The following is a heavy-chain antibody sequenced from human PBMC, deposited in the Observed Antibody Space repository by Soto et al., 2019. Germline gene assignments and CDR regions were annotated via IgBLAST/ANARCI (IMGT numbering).Heavy chain of an antibody. Sequence: PSETLSLTCTVSGGSISSYYWTWIRQPPGKGLEWIGHIYYSGSTNYNPSLKSRLTISVDTSKNQFSLKLSPVTAADTALYYCARQSPQRTFDYWGQGTLVTVSS. J-gene: IGHJ4*02. CDR2: IYYSGST. CDR3: ARQSPQRTFDY. CDR1: GGSISSYY. V-gene: IGHV4-59*08.